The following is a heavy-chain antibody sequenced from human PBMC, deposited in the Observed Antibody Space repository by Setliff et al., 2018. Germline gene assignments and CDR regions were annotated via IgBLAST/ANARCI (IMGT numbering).Heavy chain of an antibody. V-gene: IGHV4-61*09. Sequence: SETLSLTCTFSGDSISSRRSYWGWFRQPAGEGLEWIGQIYTSWSTNYNPSLKSRVTISLDTSKNQFSLSLSSVTAADTAVYYCARMSGFQYMDVWGKGTTVTVS. CDR3: ARMSGFQYMDV. CDR1: GDSISSRRSY. CDR2: IYTSWST. D-gene: IGHD3-3*01. J-gene: IGHJ6*03.